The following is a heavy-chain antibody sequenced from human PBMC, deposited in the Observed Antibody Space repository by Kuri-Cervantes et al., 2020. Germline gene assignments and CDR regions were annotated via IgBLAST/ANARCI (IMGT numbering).Heavy chain of an antibody. CDR2: IYYSGST. CDR1: GGSFSGYH. CDR3: ARGYSYGHGGFYYYYYYMDV. Sequence: ESLKISCAVYGGSFSGYHCTWVRQPPGQGLEWIGSIYYSGSTYYNPSLKSRVTISVDTSKNQFSLKLSSVTAADTAVYYCARGYSYGHGGFYYYYYYMDVWGKGTTVTVSS. D-gene: IGHD5-18*01. J-gene: IGHJ6*03. V-gene: IGHV4-34*01.